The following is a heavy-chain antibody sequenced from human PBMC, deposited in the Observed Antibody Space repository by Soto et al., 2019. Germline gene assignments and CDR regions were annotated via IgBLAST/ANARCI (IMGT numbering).Heavy chain of an antibody. CDR1: GYTFTGYY. Sequence: QVQLVQSGAEVKKPGASVKVSCKASGYTFTGYYMHWVRQAPGQGLEWMGWINPNSGCTKYAQKSQSRVTMTRDTSLSAASMELSRLRSDDTAVYYCARDRPVYSSSWLGFDPWGQGTLVTVSS. CDR2: INPNSGCT. J-gene: IGHJ5*02. D-gene: IGHD6-13*01. V-gene: IGHV1-2*02. CDR3: ARDRPVYSSSWLGFDP.